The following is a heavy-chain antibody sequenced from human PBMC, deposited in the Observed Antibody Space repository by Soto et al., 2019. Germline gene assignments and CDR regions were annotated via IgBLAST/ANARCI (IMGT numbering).Heavy chain of an antibody. V-gene: IGHV1-69*02. CDR3: ERYGWRGYGSEEGFDY. J-gene: IGHJ4*02. D-gene: IGHD3-10*01. CDR1: GGTFSSYT. Sequence: QVQLVQSGAEVKKPGSSVKVSCKASGGTFSSYTISWVRQAPGQGLEWMGRIIPILGIANYAQKFQGRVTITADKYTSTDYMELSSWRSEDTAVYYCERYGWRGYGSEEGFDYWGQGTLVTVSS. CDR2: IIPILGIA.